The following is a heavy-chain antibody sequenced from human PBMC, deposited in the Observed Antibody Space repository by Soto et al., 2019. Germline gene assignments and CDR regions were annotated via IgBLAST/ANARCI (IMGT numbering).Heavy chain of an antibody. V-gene: IGHV3-23*01. J-gene: IGHJ4*02. D-gene: IGHD1-1*01. Sequence: EVQLLESGGGLVQPGGSLRLSCAASGFTFSSSGMTWVRQAPEKGLEWVSSISGGGSTYYADSVKGRFTISRDNSKNTLYLQMNSRRAEDTAVYYCAKGTSNDDYWGQGTLVTVSS. CDR3: AKGTSNDDY. CDR2: ISGGGST. CDR1: GFTFSSSG.